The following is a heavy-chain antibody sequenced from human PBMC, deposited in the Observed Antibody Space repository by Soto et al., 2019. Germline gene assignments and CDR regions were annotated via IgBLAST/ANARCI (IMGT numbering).Heavy chain of an antibody. Sequence: ASVKVSCKASGYTFTSYYMHWVRQAPGQGLEWMGWINPNSGGTNYAQKFQGRVTMTRDTSISTAYMELSRLRSDDTAVYYCASYKRGSSWYENWFDTWGQGTLVTVSS. J-gene: IGHJ5*02. V-gene: IGHV1-2*02. D-gene: IGHD6-13*01. CDR3: ASYKRGSSWYENWFDT. CDR1: GYTFTSYY. CDR2: INPNSGGT.